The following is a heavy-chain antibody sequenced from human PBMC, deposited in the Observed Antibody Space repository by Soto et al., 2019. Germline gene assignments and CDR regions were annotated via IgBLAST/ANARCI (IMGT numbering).Heavy chain of an antibody. V-gene: IGHV4-59*01. D-gene: IGHD2-2*01. CDR1: GGSISSYY. CDR2: IYYSGST. Sequence: QVQLQESGPGLVKPSETLSLTCTVSGGSISSYYWSWIRQPPGKGLEWIGYIYYSGSTNYNPSLKSRVTISVDXXKXQXXLKLSSVTAADTAVYYCARVGYCSSTSCYAGTFDYWGQGTLVTVSS. J-gene: IGHJ4*02. CDR3: ARVGYCSSTSCYAGTFDY.